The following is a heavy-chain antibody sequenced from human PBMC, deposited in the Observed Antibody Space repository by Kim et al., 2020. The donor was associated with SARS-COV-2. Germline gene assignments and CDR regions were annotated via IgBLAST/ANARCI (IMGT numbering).Heavy chain of an antibody. V-gene: IGHV3-33*01. J-gene: IGHJ4*02. Sequence: ADSWKGRLTITKDNSKNTLQLEMNSMRAEDTAVYYCARDHLRSLYYFDDWGQGTLVTVSS. D-gene: IGHD3-16*01. CDR3: ARDHLRSLYYFDD.